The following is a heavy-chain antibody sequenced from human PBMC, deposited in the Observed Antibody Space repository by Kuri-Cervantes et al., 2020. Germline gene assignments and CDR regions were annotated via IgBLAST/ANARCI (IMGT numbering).Heavy chain of an antibody. CDR1: GFTVSSNY. V-gene: IGHV3-53*01. Sequence: GGSLRLSCAASGFTVSSNYMSWVRQAPGKGLEWVSGIYSGGSTYYADSVMGRFTISRDNSKMTLYLQMNSLRAEDTAVYYCARDPHAMVRGNLFDYWGQGTLVTVSS. D-gene: IGHD3-10*01. CDR3: ARDPHAMVRGNLFDY. CDR2: IYSGGST. J-gene: IGHJ4*02.